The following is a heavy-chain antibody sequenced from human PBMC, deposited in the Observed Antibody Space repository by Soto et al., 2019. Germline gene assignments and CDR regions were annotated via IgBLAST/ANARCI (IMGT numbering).Heavy chain of an antibody. CDR1: GGSFSGYY. CDR3: ARLIGNSWLDS. D-gene: IGHD3-16*01. V-gene: IGHV4-34*01. J-gene: IGHJ5*01. Sequence: ETLSLTCAVYGGSFSGYYWSWIRQPPGKGLEWIGEINHSGSTNYNPSLKSRVTISVDTSKNQFSLKLSSVTAADTAVYYCARLIGNSWLDSWGQGTLVTVSS. CDR2: INHSGST.